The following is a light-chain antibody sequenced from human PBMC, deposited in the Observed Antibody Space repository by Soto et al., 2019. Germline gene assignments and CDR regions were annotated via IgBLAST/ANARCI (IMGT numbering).Light chain of an antibody. CDR2: SAS. CDR1: QSVSVN. V-gene: IGKV3-11*01. CDR3: QERNRWPRGT. Sequence: EVVLTQSPATLSLSPGXSATLSCRASQSVSVNFAWYQQKPGQAPRPLIYSASDRAPGIPARFSGRGSGTYFTLTISSLEPEDFAVYYCQERNRWPRGTFGGGTKVDIK. J-gene: IGKJ4*01.